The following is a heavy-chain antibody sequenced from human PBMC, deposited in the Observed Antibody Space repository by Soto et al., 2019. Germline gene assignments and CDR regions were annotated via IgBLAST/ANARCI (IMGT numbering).Heavy chain of an antibody. CDR2: INHSGST. CDR1: GGSFSGYY. Sequence: SETLSLTCAVYGGSFSGYYWSWIRQPPGKGLEWIGEINHSGSTNYNPSLKSRVTISVDTSKNPFSLKLSSVTAADTAVYYCARRRYYYYGMDVWGQGTTVTVSS. V-gene: IGHV4-34*01. CDR3: ARRRYYYYGMDV. J-gene: IGHJ6*02.